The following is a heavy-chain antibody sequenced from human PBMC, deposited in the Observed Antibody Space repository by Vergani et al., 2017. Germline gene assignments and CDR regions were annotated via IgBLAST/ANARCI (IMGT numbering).Heavy chain of an antibody. D-gene: IGHD6-6*01. CDR3: AKDLGTSSAGGGFAP. Sequence: EVQLEESGGGLVLPGRSLRLSCVASGFTSAGYAMHWVRQAPGKGLEWVSGISWNSNSIGYADSVEGRFTISRDNAKNSLYLQMNSLGAEDTALYYCAKDLGTSSAGGGFAPWGKGTLVTVSS. J-gene: IGHJ5*02. CDR1: GFTSAGYA. CDR2: ISWNSNSI. V-gene: IGHV3-9*02.